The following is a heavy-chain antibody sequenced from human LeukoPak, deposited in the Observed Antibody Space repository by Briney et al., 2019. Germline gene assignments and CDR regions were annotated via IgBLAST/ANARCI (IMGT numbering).Heavy chain of an antibody. CDR1: GGSISSSSYY. D-gene: IGHD3-16*01. CDR3: ARDVGGPLPR. Sequence: SQALSLTCTVSGGSISSSSYYWGRIRQPPGKGLEWIGYIYYSGSTNYNPSLKSRVTISVDTSKNQFSLKLSSVTAADTAVYYCARDVGGPLPRWGQGTLVTVSS. J-gene: IGHJ4*02. V-gene: IGHV4-61*01. CDR2: IYYSGST.